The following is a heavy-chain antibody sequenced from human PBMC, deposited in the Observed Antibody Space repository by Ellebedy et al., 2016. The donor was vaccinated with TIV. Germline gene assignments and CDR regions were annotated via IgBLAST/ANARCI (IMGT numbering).Heavy chain of an antibody. CDR3: TRGRGSSSWLGNY. CDR2: IYQDGSEK. CDR1: GFTFENAW. V-gene: IGHV3-7*01. J-gene: IGHJ4*02. Sequence: GESLKISCAASGFTFENAWMSWVRQAPGKGLEWVANIYQDGSEKYYVDSVKGRFTISRDNAKNSLYLQMNSLRVEDTAVYYCTRGRGSSSWLGNYWGQGTLVTVSS. D-gene: IGHD6-13*01.